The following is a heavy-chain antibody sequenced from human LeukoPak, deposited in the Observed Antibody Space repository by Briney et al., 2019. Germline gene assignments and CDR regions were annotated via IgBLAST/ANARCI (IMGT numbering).Heavy chain of an antibody. CDR1: GYTFTSYA. CDR2: INAGNGNT. V-gene: IGHV1-3*01. J-gene: IGHJ3*02. CDR3: ARSSPASFRPYSIGWDINAFDI. D-gene: IGHD6-19*01. Sequence: GGSLRLSCVAFGYTFTSYAMHWVRQAPGQRLEWMGWINAGNGNTKYSQKFQGRVTITRDTSASTAYMELSSLRSEDTAVYYCARSSPASFRPYSIGWDINAFDIWGQGTMVTVSS.